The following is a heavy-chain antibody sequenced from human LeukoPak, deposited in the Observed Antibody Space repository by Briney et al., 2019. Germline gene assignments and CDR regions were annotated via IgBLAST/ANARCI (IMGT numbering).Heavy chain of an antibody. CDR2: MNPNSGNT. Sequence: GASVKVSCKASGYTFTSYDINWVRQATGQGLEWMGWMNPNSGNTGYAQKFQGRVTMTRNTSISTAYMELSSLRSEDTAVYYCARKVGYSHGIDYWGQGTLVTVSS. J-gene: IGHJ4*02. CDR3: ARKVGYSHGIDY. V-gene: IGHV1-8*01. CDR1: GYTFTSYD. D-gene: IGHD5-18*01.